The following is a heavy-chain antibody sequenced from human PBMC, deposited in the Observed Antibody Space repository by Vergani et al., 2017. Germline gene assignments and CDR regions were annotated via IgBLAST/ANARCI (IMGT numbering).Heavy chain of an antibody. CDR1: GDSISSNNC. CDR3: ARRYYGSVDLNWFDP. D-gene: IGHD3-10*01. V-gene: IGHV4-4*03. J-gene: IGHJ5*02. Sequence: QVQLQESGPGLVKPPGTLSLTCAVSGDSISSNNCWTWVRQPPGKGLEWIGSINYVGRTYYIPSLQSRATVFVDTSKNQFSLNLTSVTAADTAVYYCARRYYGSVDLNWFDPWGQGTLVTVSS. CDR2: INYVGRT.